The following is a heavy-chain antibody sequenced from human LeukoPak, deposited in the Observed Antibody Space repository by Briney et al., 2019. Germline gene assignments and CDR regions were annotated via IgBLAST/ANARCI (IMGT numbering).Heavy chain of an antibody. CDR3: ARSSYHTDY. CDR2: ISSDGSST. D-gene: IGHD2-2*02. V-gene: IGHV3-74*01. J-gene: IGHJ4*02. Sequence: PGGSLRLSCAASGFTFRNYWMHWVRHAPGKGLVWVSVISSDGSSTAYADAVEGRFTISRDNAKNTLYLQMNSLRAEDTAVYYCARSSYHTDYWGQGTLVTVSS. CDR1: GFTFRNYW.